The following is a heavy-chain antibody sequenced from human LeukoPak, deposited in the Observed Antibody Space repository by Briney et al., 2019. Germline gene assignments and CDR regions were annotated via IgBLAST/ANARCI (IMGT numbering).Heavy chain of an antibody. CDR1: GYTFTSYY. Sequence: ASVKVSCKASGYTFTSYYMHWVRQAPGQGLEWMGIINPSGGSTSYAQKFQGRVTMTRDMSTSTVYMELSSLRSEDTAVYYCARAIYSSSWYVAVDYWGQGTLVTVSS. J-gene: IGHJ4*02. CDR3: ARAIYSSSWYVAVDY. D-gene: IGHD6-13*01. V-gene: IGHV1-46*01. CDR2: INPSGGST.